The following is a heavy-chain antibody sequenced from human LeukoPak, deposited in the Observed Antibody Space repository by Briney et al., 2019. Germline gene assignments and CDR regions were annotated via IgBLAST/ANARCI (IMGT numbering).Heavy chain of an antibody. CDR3: ARRGLSPPIDY. V-gene: IGHV4-39*01. CDR2: IYYSGST. Sequence: PSETLSLTCTVSGGSISSSSYYWGWIRQPQGKGREGIVSIYYSGSTYYNPSLKSRVTISVDTSKNQFSLKLSSVTAADTAVYYCARRGLSPPIDYWGQGTLVTVSS. D-gene: IGHD3-16*01. J-gene: IGHJ4*02. CDR1: GGSISSSSYY.